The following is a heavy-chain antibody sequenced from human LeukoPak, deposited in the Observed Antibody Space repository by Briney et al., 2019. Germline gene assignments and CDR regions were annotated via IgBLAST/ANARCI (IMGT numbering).Heavy chain of an antibody. V-gene: IGHV5-51*01. J-gene: IGHJ6*03. Sequence: GESLKISCQGSGYSFNSDWIAWVRQMPGKGLEWMGIIYPGDSDTRYSPSFQGQVTISADKSINTAYLEWSSLQASDTAMYYCARSYDFWSGYYPYYMDVWGKGTTVTVSS. CDR1: GYSFNSDW. CDR3: ARSYDFWSGYYPYYMDV. D-gene: IGHD3-3*01. CDR2: IYPGDSDT.